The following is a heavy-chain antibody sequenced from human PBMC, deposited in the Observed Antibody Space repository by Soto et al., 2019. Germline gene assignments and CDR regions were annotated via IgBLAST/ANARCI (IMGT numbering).Heavy chain of an antibody. J-gene: IGHJ6*02. CDR3: ARDQVVVITTIRYYGMDV. CDR1: GYTFTSYA. CDR2: INAGNGNT. Sequence: ASLKVSCKASGYTFTSYAMHWVRQAPGQRLEWMGWINAGNGNTKYSQKFQGRVTITRDTSASTAYMELSSLRSEDTAVYYCARDQVVVITTIRYYGMDVWGQGTTVTVYS. V-gene: IGHV1-3*01. D-gene: IGHD3-22*01.